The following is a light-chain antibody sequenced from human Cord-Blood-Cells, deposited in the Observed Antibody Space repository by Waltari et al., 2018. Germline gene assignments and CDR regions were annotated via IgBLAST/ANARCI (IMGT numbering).Light chain of an antibody. Sequence: DIQMTQSPFSLSVSVGDRVTITCRASQGISSYLNWYQQKPGKAPKPLIYAASSLQSGVPSRFSGSGSGTDFTLTISSLQPEDFATYYCQQSYSTRYTFGQGTKLEIK. CDR2: AAS. CDR1: QGISSY. J-gene: IGKJ2*01. CDR3: QQSYSTRYT. V-gene: IGKV1-39*01.